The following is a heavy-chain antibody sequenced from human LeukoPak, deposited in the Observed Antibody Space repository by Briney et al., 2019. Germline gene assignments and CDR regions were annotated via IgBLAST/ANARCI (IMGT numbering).Heavy chain of an antibody. V-gene: IGHV3-7*01. J-gene: IGHJ4*02. Sequence: GGSLRLSCAASGFTFSNYWMSWVRRAPGKGLEWVANIKQDGSETYYVDSVRGRFTISRDNAKNSLYLQMNSLRAEDTAVYYCARDFWGAYRVDFFDYWGQGTMVTVSS. D-gene: IGHD3-3*01. CDR1: GFTFSNYW. CDR2: IKQDGSET. CDR3: ARDFWGAYRVDFFDY.